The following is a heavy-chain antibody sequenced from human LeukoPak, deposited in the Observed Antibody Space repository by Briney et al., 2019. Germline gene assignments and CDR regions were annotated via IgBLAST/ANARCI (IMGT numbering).Heavy chain of an antibody. CDR2: IIPIFDTA. CDR1: GGTFSSYA. CDR3: ARAPYYYDSSGYYSYAFDI. D-gene: IGHD3-22*01. V-gene: IGHV1-69*13. J-gene: IGHJ3*02. Sequence: ASVKVSCKASGGTFSSYAISWVRQAPGQGLEWMGGIIPIFDTANYAQKFQGRVTITADESTSTAYMELSSLRSEDTAVYYCARAPYYYDSSGYYSYAFDIWGQGTMVTVSS.